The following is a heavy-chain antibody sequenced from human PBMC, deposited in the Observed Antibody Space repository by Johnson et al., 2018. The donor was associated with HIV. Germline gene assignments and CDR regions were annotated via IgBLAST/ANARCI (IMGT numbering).Heavy chain of an antibody. Sequence: QVQLVESGGGVVQPGRSLRLSCAASGFTFSSYGMHWVRQAPGKGLEWVAVIWYDGSNKYYADSVKGRFTISRDNSKNTLYLQMNSLRAEDTAVYYCARVGANFDAFDIWGQGTMVTVSS. CDR1: GFTFSSYG. J-gene: IGHJ3*02. CDR3: ARVGANFDAFDI. V-gene: IGHV3-33*01. CDR2: IWYDGSNK. D-gene: IGHD4/OR15-4a*01.